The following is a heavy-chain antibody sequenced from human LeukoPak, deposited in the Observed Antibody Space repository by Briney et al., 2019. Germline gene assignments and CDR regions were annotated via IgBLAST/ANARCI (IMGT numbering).Heavy chain of an antibody. CDR1: GFTFSSYA. J-gene: IGHJ4*02. D-gene: IGHD3-22*01. Sequence: GGSLRLSCAASGFTFSSYAMSWVRQAPGMGLAWVSAISGSGGSTYYADSVKGRFTISRDTSKSTLYLQMNGLRAEGTAVYYCARGRYYDNSVYYYFDYWGQGTLVTVSS. CDR2: ISGSGGST. CDR3: ARGRYYDNSVYYYFDY. V-gene: IGHV3-23*01.